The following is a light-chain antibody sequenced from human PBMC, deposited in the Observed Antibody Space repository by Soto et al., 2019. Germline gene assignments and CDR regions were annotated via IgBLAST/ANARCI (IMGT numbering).Light chain of an antibody. CDR3: QQYGSSPNT. CDR2: GAS. V-gene: IGKV3-20*01. J-gene: IGKJ5*01. CDR1: QSVSSSY. Sequence: EIVLTQSPGTLSLSPGERATLSCRASQSVSSSYLAWYQQKPGQAPRLLIYGASSRATGIPDRFSGSGSGTDFTRTISRLESEDFAVYYCQQYGSSPNTFGQGTRLEIK.